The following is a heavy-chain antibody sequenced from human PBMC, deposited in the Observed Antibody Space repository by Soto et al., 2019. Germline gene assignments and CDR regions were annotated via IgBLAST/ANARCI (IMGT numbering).Heavy chain of an antibody. CDR1: GLTVSTNY. V-gene: IGHV3-66*01. Sequence: GGSLRLSCAASGLTVSTNYVSWVRQAPGKGLEWVSVISSGGSTYTADSVKGRFTISRDISRNTVYLQMNSLRVDDTAVYYCARAINCGGDCYYDYWGQGALVTVSS. CDR2: ISSGGST. D-gene: IGHD2-21*02. J-gene: IGHJ4*02. CDR3: ARAINCGGDCYYDY.